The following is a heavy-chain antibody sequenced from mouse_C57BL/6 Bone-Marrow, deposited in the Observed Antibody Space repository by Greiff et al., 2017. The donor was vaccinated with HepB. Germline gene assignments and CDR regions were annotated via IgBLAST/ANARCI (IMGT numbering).Heavy chain of an antibody. CDR3: VRERNYGSRYAMDD. CDR1: GFTFNPHA. D-gene: IGHD1-1*01. V-gene: IGHV10-3*01. CDR2: IRSTSSNNAT. Sequence: GGGLVQPKGSLKLLCAASGFTFNPHATHWVPLAPGKGWDWVARIRSTSSNNATYYADSVKDRFTIPRDDSQSMLYLQMNNLKTEDTAMYYCVRERNYGSRYAMDDWGQGTSVTVSS. J-gene: IGHJ4*01.